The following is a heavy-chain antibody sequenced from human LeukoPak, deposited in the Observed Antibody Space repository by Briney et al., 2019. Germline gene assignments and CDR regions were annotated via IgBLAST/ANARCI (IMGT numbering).Heavy chain of an antibody. CDR3: ARLWFGELLLDY. Sequence: SETLSLTCTVSGGSISSYYWSWVRQPPGKGLEWIGYIYNSGSTNYNPSLKSRVTISVDTSKNQFSLKLSSVTAADTAVYYCARLWFGELLLDYWGQGTLVTVSS. CDR2: IYNSGST. D-gene: IGHD3-10*01. CDR1: GGSISSYY. J-gene: IGHJ4*02. V-gene: IGHV4-4*08.